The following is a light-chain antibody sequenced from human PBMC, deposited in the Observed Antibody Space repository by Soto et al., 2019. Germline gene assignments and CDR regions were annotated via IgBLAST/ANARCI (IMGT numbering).Light chain of an antibody. Sequence: EVVMTQSPATLSVTPGERATFSCRASQSVSSNLAWYQQKPGQAPRLLIYGASSRATGIPDRFSGSGSGTDFTLTISRLEPEDFAVYYCQQYRSSPRTFGQGTKVDI. V-gene: IGKV3-20*01. J-gene: IGKJ1*01. CDR3: QQYRSSPRT. CDR2: GAS. CDR1: QSVSSN.